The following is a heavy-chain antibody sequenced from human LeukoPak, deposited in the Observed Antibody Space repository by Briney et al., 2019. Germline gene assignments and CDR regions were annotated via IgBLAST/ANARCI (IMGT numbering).Heavy chain of an antibody. D-gene: IGHD2-2*01. CDR2: IYSGGDT. V-gene: IGHV3-53*05. J-gene: IGHJ6*02. Sequence: GGSLRLSCAASGFTVSSDYMSWVRQAPGKGLEWVSIIYSGGDTYYADSVKGRFTISRDNSKNTLYLQMNSLRAEDTAVYYCATPVVPAAYYYYGMDVWGQGTTVTVSS. CDR1: GFTVSSDY. CDR3: ATPVVPAAYYYYGMDV.